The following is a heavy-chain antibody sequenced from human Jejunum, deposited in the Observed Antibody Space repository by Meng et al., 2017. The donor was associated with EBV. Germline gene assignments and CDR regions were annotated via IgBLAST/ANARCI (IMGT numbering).Heavy chain of an antibody. Sequence: VHLQASGPWLVHPSGPLSLTSTFSSGSINNKTWWHWVRQAPGKGLEWIGEIDHTGTTHYNPSLKSRVTISLGTSMNQFSLELTSPTPADTAVYYCARDSQYLARGYFDYWGQGALVTVSS. V-gene: IGHV4-4*02. CDR1: SGSINNKTW. CDR3: ARDSQYLARGYFDY. J-gene: IGHJ4*02. CDR2: IDHTGTT. D-gene: IGHD2/OR15-2a*01.